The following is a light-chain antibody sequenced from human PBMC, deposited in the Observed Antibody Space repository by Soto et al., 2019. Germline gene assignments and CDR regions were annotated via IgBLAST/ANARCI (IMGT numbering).Light chain of an antibody. CDR2: AAS. V-gene: IGKV1-39*01. Sequence: DIQMTQSPSSLSASVADRVTITCRASQSFSSYLNWYQQKPGKAPKLLIYAASSLQSGVPSRFSGSGSGTDFTLTISSLQPEDFATYYCQQSYSTPRFGGGTKVDIK. J-gene: IGKJ4*01. CDR1: QSFSSY. CDR3: QQSYSTPR.